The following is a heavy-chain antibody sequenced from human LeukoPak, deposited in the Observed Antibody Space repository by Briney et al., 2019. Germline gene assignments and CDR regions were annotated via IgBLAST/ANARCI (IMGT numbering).Heavy chain of an antibody. CDR2: TIPILGIA. J-gene: IGHJ4*02. V-gene: IGHV1-69*04. D-gene: IGHD6-13*01. CDR1: GYTFTSYY. CDR3: ARAGTIAAAGLGDY. Sequence: SVKVSCKASGYTFTSYYMHWVRQAPGQGLEWMGRTIPILGIANYAQKFQGRVTITADKSTSTAYMELSSLRSEDTAVYYCARAGTIAAAGLGDYWGQGTLVTVSS.